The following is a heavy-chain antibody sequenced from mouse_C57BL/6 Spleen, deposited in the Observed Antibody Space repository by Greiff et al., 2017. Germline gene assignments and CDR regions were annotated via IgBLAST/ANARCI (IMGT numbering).Heavy chain of an antibody. V-gene: IGHV1-82*01. J-gene: IGHJ3*01. CDR3: ARSTTGDWFAY. Sequence: VQLQQSGPELVKPGASVKISCKASGYAFSSSWMNWVKQRPGKGLEWIGRIYPGDGDTNYNGKFKGKATLTADKSASTAYMQLSSLTSEDSAVYFCARSTTGDWFAYWGQGTLVTVSA. D-gene: IGHD1-1*01. CDR2: IYPGDGDT. CDR1: GYAFSSSW.